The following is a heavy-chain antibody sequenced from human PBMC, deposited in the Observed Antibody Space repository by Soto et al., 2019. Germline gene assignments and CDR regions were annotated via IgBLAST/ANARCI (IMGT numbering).Heavy chain of an antibody. Sequence: SETLSLTCAVYGGSFSGYYWSWIRQPPGKGLEWIGEINHSGSTNYNPSLKSRVTISVDTSKNQFSLKLSSVTAADTAVYYCARGRWLRFREGLDYWGQGTLVTVSS. CDR3: ARGRWLRFREGLDY. D-gene: IGHD5-12*01. CDR2: INHSGST. CDR1: GGSFSGYY. J-gene: IGHJ4*02. V-gene: IGHV4-34*01.